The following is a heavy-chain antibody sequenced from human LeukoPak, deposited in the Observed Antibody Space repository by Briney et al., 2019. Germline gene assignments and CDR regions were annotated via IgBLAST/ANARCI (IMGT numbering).Heavy chain of an antibody. CDR1: GGSFSGYY. Sequence: PSETLSLTCAVYGGSFSGYYWSWIRQPAGKGLEWIGRIYTSGSTNYNPSLKSRVTMSVDTSKNQFSLKLSSVTAADTAVYYCARSESSGSYYRLDYWGQGTLVTVSS. V-gene: IGHV4-59*10. CDR2: IYTSGST. J-gene: IGHJ4*02. D-gene: IGHD1-26*01. CDR3: ARSESSGSYYRLDY.